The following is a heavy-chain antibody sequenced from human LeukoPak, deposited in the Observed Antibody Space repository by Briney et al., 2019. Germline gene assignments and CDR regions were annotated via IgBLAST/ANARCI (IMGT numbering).Heavy chain of an antibody. V-gene: IGHV3-66*01. CDR3: ARDRNYYDSSGYYYPGPFDY. D-gene: IGHD3-22*01. Sequence: GGPLRLSCAASGFTVSSNYMSWVRQAPGKGLEWVSVIYSGGSTYYADSVKGRFTISRDNSKNTLYLQMNSLRAEDTAVYYCARDRNYYDSSGYYYPGPFDYWGQGTLVTVSS. CDR1: GFTVSSNY. CDR2: IYSGGST. J-gene: IGHJ4*02.